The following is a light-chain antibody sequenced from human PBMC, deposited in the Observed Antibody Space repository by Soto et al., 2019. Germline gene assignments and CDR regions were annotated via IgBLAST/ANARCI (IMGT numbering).Light chain of an antibody. CDR2: KAS. V-gene: IGKV1-5*03. Sequence: DIQMTQSPSTLFGSVGDRVTISCPASQTISSWLAWYPHKPGKAPKLLIYKASTLDSGVPSRFSGSGSETEFSLTISCVQPDEVAGSHSQHYNSYSQYTLGPGTKVD. J-gene: IGKJ3*01. CDR1: QTISSW. CDR3: QHYNSYSQYT.